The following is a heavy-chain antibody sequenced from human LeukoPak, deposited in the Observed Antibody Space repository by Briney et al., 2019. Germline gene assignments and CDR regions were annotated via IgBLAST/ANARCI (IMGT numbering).Heavy chain of an antibody. CDR3: AKGGRPTVTSKVDH. J-gene: IGHJ4*02. D-gene: IGHD4-17*01. Sequence: GGSLRLSCAASGFTFSSYGMHWVRQAPGKGLEWVAVISYDGSNKYYADSVKGRFTISRDNSKNTLYLQMNSLRAEDTAVYYCAKGGRPTVTSKVDHWGQGTLVTVSS. CDR1: GFTFSSYG. V-gene: IGHV3-30*18. CDR2: ISYDGSNK.